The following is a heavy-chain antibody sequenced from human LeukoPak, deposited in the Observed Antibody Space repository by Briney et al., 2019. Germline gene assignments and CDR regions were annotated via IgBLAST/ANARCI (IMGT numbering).Heavy chain of an antibody. CDR2: ISGSGGST. D-gene: IGHD3-10*01. CDR1: GFTFSSYG. J-gene: IGHJ4*02. V-gene: IGHV3-23*01. CDR3: AKSGTMVRGPNSCDY. Sequence: PGGTLRLSCAASGFTFSSYGMSWVRQAPGKGLEWVSRISGSGGSTDYADSVKGRFTISRDNSKNTLYLQMNSLRADDTAVYYCAKSGTMVRGPNSCDYWGQGTLVTVSS.